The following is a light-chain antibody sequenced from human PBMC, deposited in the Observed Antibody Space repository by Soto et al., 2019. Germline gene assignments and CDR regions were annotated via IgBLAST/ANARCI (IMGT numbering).Light chain of an antibody. J-gene: IGLJ2*01. Sequence: QSVLTQPPSASGAPGQRVTISCSGSNSNIGTTTVNWYQHVPGTAPKLLIYSSSQRPSGVPDRFSGSRSGTSASLAISGLQSEDEADYYCAAWEDSLKAVVFGGGTKVTVL. V-gene: IGLV1-44*01. CDR1: NSNIGTTT. CDR3: AAWEDSLKAVV. CDR2: SSS.